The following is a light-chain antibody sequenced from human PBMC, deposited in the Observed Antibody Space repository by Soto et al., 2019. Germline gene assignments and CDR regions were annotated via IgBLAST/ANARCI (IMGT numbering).Light chain of an antibody. Sequence: DIQRTKYPATLSASVGDSVTITCRASQSISNWLAWYQQKPGKAPKLLIYKASTLKSGVPSRFSGSGSGTEFTLTISSLQPDDFATYYCQHYNSYSEAFGQGTKVDI. V-gene: IGKV1-5*03. CDR3: QHYNSYSEA. CDR1: QSISNW. CDR2: KAS. J-gene: IGKJ1*01.